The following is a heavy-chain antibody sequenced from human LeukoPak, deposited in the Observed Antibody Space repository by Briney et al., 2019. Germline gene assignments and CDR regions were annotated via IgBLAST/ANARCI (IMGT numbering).Heavy chain of an antibody. Sequence: GSLRLSCAASGFTFSSYAMHWVRQAPGKGLEWVAVISYDGSNKYYADSVKGRFTISRDNSKNTLYLQMNSLRAEDTAVYYCASHPSATAMSYWGQGTLVTVSS. D-gene: IGHD2-2*01. CDR2: ISYDGSNK. J-gene: IGHJ4*02. V-gene: IGHV3-30*04. CDR3: ASHPSATAMSY. CDR1: GFTFSSYA.